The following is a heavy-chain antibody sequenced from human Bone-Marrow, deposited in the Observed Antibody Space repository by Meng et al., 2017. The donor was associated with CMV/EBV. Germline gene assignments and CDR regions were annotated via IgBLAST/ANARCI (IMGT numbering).Heavy chain of an antibody. V-gene: IGHV3-11*01. CDR2: ISSSGSTI. J-gene: IGHJ3*02. D-gene: IGHD1-26*01. Sequence: LSLTCTVSGGSISSSSYYWGWIRQAPGKGLEWVSYISSSGSTIYYADSVKGRFTISRDNAKNSLYLQMNSLRAEDTAVYYCAKNVGATTDDAFDIWGQGTMVTVSS. CDR3: AKNVGATTDDAFDI. CDR1: GGSISSSSYY.